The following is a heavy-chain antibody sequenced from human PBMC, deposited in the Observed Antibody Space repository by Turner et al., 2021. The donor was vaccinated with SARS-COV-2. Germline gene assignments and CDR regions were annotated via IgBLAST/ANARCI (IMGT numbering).Heavy chain of an antibody. V-gene: IGHV4-59*08. CDR3: ARHSTVTENYSNGMDV. CDR1: GGSMRSNY. Sequence: QVQLQESGPGLVKPSETVSLTCTVSGGSMRSNYWTWVLPPPGQVLEWIGHIYYSGGTNYNPSLKSRVTISIDTSKNQFSLSLSSVTAADTAVYYGARHSTVTENYSNGMDVWGQGTTVTVS. CDR2: IYYSGGT. D-gene: IGHD4-17*01. J-gene: IGHJ6*02.